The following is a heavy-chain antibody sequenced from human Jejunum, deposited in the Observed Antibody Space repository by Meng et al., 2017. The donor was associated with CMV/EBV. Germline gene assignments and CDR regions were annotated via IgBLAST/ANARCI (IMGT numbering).Heavy chain of an antibody. V-gene: IGHV3-30*04. CDR1: FSDYP. CDR3: ARDRGSGSRWYWHFDL. J-gene: IGHJ2*01. D-gene: IGHD6-13*01. CDR2: LQYDGSNE. Sequence: FSDYPLHWVRQAPGKGLEWVSVLQYDGSNENYADSVKRRFTISRDNPKNTLYLQMNSLRPEDTAIYYCARDRGSGSRWYWHFDLWGRGTLVTVSS.